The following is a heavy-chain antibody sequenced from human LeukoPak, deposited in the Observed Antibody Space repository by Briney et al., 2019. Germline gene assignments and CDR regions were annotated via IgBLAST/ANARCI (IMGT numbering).Heavy chain of an antibody. V-gene: IGHV4-31*03. Sequence: SETLSLTCTVSGGSISSGGYYWSWIRQHPGKGLEWIGYIYYSGSTYYNPSLKSRVTISVDTSKNQFSLKLSSVTAADTAVYYYARGLPAPKVGVAGFDYWGQGTLVTVSS. CDR3: ARGLPAPKVGVAGFDY. CDR1: GGSISSGGYY. CDR2: IYYSGST. D-gene: IGHD3-16*01. J-gene: IGHJ4*02.